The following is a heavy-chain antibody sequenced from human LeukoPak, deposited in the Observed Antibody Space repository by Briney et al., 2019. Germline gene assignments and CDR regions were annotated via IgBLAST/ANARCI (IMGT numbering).Heavy chain of an antibody. CDR3: ARGSAQDYYDSSGYYYRYYYYYYMDV. CDR2: IYTSGST. V-gene: IGHV4-4*07. J-gene: IGHJ6*03. Sequence: SETLSLTCTVSGGSISSYYWSWIRQPAGKGLEWIGRIYTSGSTNYNPSLKSRVTMSVDTSKNQFSLKLSSVTAADTAVYYCARGSAQDYYDSSGYYYRYYYYYYMDVWGKGTTVTVSS. CDR1: GGSISSYY. D-gene: IGHD3-22*01.